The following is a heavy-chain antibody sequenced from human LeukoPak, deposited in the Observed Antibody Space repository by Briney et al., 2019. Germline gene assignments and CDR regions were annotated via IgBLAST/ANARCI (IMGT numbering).Heavy chain of an antibody. D-gene: IGHD3-10*01. CDR1: GGSIRNYY. Sequence: PSEALSLTCTVPGGSIRNYYWSWSRQPPGKGLEWIGYIYYTENTNYNPSLKSRVTISVDTSKNQFSLKVSSVTAADTAVYYCARGLFYYGSGSHYFDFWGRGTLVTVSS. CDR2: IYYTENT. V-gene: IGHV4-59*01. J-gene: IGHJ4*02. CDR3: ARGLFYYGSGSHYFDF.